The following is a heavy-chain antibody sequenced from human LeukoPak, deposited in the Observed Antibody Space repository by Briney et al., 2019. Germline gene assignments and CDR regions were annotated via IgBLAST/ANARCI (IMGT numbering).Heavy chain of an antibody. CDR1: GGSLNNYY. Sequence: SETLSLTCTVSGGSLNNYYWTWIRQSPGNGLEGIGYIFYTGGTNYNPSLKSRVTISVDTSKKQFSLNLNSVTTTDTAVYYCARVGDWNDLVYWGQGAPVAVSS. D-gene: IGHD1-1*01. J-gene: IGHJ4*02. V-gene: IGHV4-59*01. CDR3: ARVGDWNDLVY. CDR2: IFYTGGT.